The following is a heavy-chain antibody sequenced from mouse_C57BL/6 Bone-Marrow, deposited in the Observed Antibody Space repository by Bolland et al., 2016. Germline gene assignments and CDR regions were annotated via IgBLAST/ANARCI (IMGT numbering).Heavy chain of an antibody. V-gene: IGHV1-76*01. CDR2: PGSGNT. J-gene: IGHJ3*01. D-gene: IGHD1-1*01. Sequence: PGSGNTYYNEKFKGKATLTAEKSSSTAYMQLSSLTSEDSAAYFCARTGVLRSCYWGQGTLV. CDR3: ARTGVLRSCY.